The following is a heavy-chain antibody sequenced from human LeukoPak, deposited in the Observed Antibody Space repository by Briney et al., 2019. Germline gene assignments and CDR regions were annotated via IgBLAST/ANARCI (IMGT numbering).Heavy chain of an antibody. J-gene: IGHJ6*03. Sequence: ASVKVSFKASGYTLTSYGISWVRQARGQGREGMGWISAYKGNTIYAQMLQASVTMTTYTSTSTSYMELRSLRSYYTAVYYCARDFRGYSYGYLFYFYYMDVSGKGTTLTSSS. CDR1: GYTLTSYG. CDR3: ARDFRGYSYGYLFYFYYMDV. V-gene: IGHV1-18*01. D-gene: IGHD5-18*01. CDR2: ISAYKGNT.